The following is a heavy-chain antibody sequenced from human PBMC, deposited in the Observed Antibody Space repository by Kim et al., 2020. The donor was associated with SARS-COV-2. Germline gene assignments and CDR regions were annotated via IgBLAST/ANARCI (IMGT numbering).Heavy chain of an antibody. CDR3: ARVTTVTADY. D-gene: IGHD4-17*01. V-gene: IGHV3-21*01. CDR2: ISSSSYI. CDR1: GFTFSSYS. J-gene: IGHJ4*02. Sequence: WGSLRLSCAASGFTFSSYSMNWVRQAPGKGLEWVSSISSSSYIYYADSVKGRFTISKDNAKNSLYLHMNSLRAEDTAVYYCARVTTVTADYWGQGNLGNASS.